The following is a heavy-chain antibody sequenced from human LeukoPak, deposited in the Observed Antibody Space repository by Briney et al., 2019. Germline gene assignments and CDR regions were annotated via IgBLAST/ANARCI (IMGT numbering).Heavy chain of an antibody. CDR1: GYTFTGYY. J-gene: IGHJ5*02. CDR3: ARGSVVAANNWFDP. V-gene: IGHV1-2*06. Sequence: ASVKVSCKASGYTFTGYYMHWVRQAPGQGPEWMGRINPNSGGTNYAQKFQGRVTMTRDTSISTAYMELSRLRSDDTAVYYCARGSVVAANNWFDPWGQGTLVTVSS. D-gene: IGHD2-15*01. CDR2: INPNSGGT.